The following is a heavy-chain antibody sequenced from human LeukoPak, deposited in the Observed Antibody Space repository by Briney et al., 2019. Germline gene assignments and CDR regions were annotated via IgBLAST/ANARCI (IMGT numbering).Heavy chain of an antibody. D-gene: IGHD3-22*01. CDR2: MNPNSGNT. V-gene: IGHV1-8*01. CDR1: GYTFTSYD. J-gene: IGHJ4*02. CDR3: ARGRSSGCYLPDDY. Sequence: ASVKVSCKASGYTFTSYDINWVRQATGQGLEWMGWMNPNSGNTGYAQKFQGRVTMTRNTSISTAYMELSSLRSEDTAVYYCARGRSSGCYLPDDYWGQGTLVTVSS.